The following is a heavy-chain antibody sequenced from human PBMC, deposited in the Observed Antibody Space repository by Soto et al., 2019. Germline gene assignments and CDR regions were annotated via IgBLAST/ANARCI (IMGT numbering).Heavy chain of an antibody. CDR3: ARSSGYFYYSLDV. D-gene: IGHD6-6*01. J-gene: IGHJ6*02. Sequence: SETLYLTFAVSGGSISGDPYSWGWLRQPPGKGLEWIGTIYYTGITYYKPSLKSRVNSAVDTSKRQFSLEMSSVTAADTAVYYCARSSGYFYYSLDVWGPGTTVT. V-gene: IGHV4-39*01. CDR2: IYYTGIT. CDR1: GGSISGDPYS.